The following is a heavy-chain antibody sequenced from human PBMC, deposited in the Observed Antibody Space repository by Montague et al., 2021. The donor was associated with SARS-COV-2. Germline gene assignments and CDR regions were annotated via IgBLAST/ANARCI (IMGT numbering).Heavy chain of an antibody. CDR1: GFSPSTSGVG. V-gene: IGHV2-5*01. D-gene: IGHD6-19*01. Sequence: PALVKPTQTLTLTCTFSGFSPSTSGVGVAWIRQPPGKALECLALXYWNDDKRYSPSLKNRLTVIKDTSKNQVVLSMTNMEPVDTATYYCAHKTSGWPSEFGFWGQGALVTVSS. J-gene: IGHJ4*02. CDR3: AHKTSGWPSEFGF. CDR2: XYWNDDK.